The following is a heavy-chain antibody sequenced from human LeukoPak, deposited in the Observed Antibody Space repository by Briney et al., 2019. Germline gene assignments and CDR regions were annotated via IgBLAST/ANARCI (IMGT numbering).Heavy chain of an antibody. D-gene: IGHD3-9*01. CDR1: GFTFSSYS. Sequence: GGSLRLSCAASGFTFSSYSMNWVRQAPGKGLEWVSSISSRSSYIYYADSVKGRFTIYRDNAKNSLYLQMNSLRAEDTAVYYCARDPNLYDILTGIFDYWGQGTLVTVSS. CDR2: ISSRSSYI. CDR3: ARDPNLYDILTGIFDY. J-gene: IGHJ4*02. V-gene: IGHV3-21*01.